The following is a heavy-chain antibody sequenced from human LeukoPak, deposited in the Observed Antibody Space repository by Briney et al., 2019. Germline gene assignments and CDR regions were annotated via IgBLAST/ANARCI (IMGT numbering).Heavy chain of an antibody. CDR1: EFTFSSYA. CDR3: ARGMDYDILAGPPDY. Sequence: GGSLRLSCAASEFTFSSYAMHWVRQAPDKGLEWVALISYDGSNKDYADSVKGRFTISRDNTKNSLYMQMNSLGGEDTAVYYCARGMDYDILAGPPDYWGQGTLVTVSS. CDR2: ISYDGSNK. D-gene: IGHD3-9*01. V-gene: IGHV3-30*04. J-gene: IGHJ4*02.